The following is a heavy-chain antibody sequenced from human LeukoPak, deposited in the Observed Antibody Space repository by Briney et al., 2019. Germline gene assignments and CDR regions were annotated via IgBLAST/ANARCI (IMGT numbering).Heavy chain of an antibody. CDR1: GFTVSSNF. CDR3: ARLWFGRYYFDH. V-gene: IGHV3-53*01. Sequence: GGSLRLSCAASGFTVSSNFLSWVCQAPGKGLEWVSVIYSGGNTYYADSVKGRFTISRDNSKNTLYLQMNSLRAEDTAVYYCARLWFGRYYFDHWGQGTQVIVSS. J-gene: IGHJ4*02. CDR2: IYSGGNT. D-gene: IGHD3-10*01.